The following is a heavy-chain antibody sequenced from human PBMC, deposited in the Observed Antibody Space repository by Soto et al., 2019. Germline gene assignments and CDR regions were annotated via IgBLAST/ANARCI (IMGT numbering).Heavy chain of an antibody. V-gene: IGHV3-30*18. CDR1: GVTFRTYG. D-gene: IGHD3-3*01. Sequence: QVQLVESGGGVVQPGRSLTLSCVVSGVTFRTYGIHWVRQAPGKGLEWVAVISNDGDYTSYADSVKGRFTISRDNSKNPIYLQLTSLGAEDTALYYCANGDRGVFGVVISPALDPLDVWGQGTMVAVSS. J-gene: IGHJ3*01. CDR2: ISNDGDYT. CDR3: ANGDRGVFGVVISPALDPLDV.